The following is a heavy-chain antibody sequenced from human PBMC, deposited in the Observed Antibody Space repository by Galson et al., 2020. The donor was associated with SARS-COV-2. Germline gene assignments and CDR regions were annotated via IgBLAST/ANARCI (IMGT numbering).Heavy chain of an antibody. CDR2: INPSGGNT. D-gene: IGHD3-22*01. CDR1: GYTFTNYY. J-gene: IGHJ4*02. CDR3: ARASFYDKSGFYMYFFDY. Sequence: ASVKVSCKTSGYTFTNYYLHWARQAPGQGLEWLGVINPSGGNTNYAQKFQGRVTMTRDTSSNTVYLELSSLKSDDTAVYYCARASFYDKSGFYMYFFDYWGQGALVTVSS. V-gene: IGHV1-46*01.